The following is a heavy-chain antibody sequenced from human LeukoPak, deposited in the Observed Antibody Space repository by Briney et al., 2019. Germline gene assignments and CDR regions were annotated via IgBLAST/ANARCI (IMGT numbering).Heavy chain of an antibody. Sequence: PGGSLRLSCAASGFNFANAWMSWVRQAPGKGLEWVGRIKNITDGGTTHYAAPVKGRFIISRDDSKNMLFLQMNNLRNEDTAVYYCSPNFFDFWGQGTLVAVSS. D-gene: IGHD4/OR15-4a*01. J-gene: IGHJ4*02. CDR1: GFNFANAW. V-gene: IGHV3-15*01. CDR3: SPNFFDF. CDR2: IKNITDGGTT.